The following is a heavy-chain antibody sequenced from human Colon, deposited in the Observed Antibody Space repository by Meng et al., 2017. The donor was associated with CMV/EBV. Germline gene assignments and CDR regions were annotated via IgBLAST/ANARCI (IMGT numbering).Heavy chain of an antibody. CDR1: GGTFNDYG. CDR2: IVPKYDMT. J-gene: IGHJ4*02. CDR3: VRKSLSGQPYFDY. Sequence: SVKVSCKAPGGTFNDYGVSWVRQAPGQGLEWVGGIVPKYDMTNFAQKFQGRLAMTADKTTDTAYSELSSLRSEDTAVYYCVRKSLSGQPYFDYWGQGTLVTVSS. D-gene: IGHD3-9*01. V-gene: IGHV1-69*10.